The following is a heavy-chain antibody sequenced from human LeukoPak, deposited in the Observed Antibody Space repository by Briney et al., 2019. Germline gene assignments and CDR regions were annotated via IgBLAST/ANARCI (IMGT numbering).Heavy chain of an antibody. V-gene: IGHV3-33*01. D-gene: IGHD2-2*01. CDR1: GLTFSSYG. CDR3: ARSRLVVPAAMMVGGLYGMDV. Sequence: PGRSLRLSCAASGLTFSSYGMHWVRQAPGKGLEWVAVIWYDGSNKYYADSVKGRFTISRDNSKNTLYLQMNSLRAEDTAVYYCARSRLVVPAAMMVGGLYGMDVWGQGTTVTVSS. CDR2: IWYDGSNK. J-gene: IGHJ6*02.